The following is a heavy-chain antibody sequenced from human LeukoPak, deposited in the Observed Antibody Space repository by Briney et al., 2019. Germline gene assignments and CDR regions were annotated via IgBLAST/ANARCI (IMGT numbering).Heavy chain of an antibody. CDR1: GYSISSGYY. Sequence: SETLSLTCAVSGYSISSGYYWGWIRQPPGKGLEWIGSIYHSGSTYYNPSLKSRVTISVDTSKNQFSLKLSSVTAADTAVYYCARVGVLRGAFDIWGQGTMVTVSS. V-gene: IGHV4-38-2*01. D-gene: IGHD2/OR15-2a*01. CDR2: IYHSGST. J-gene: IGHJ3*02. CDR3: ARVGVLRGAFDI.